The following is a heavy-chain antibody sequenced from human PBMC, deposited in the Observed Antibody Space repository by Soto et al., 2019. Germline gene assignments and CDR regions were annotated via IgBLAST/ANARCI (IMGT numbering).Heavy chain of an antibody. J-gene: IGHJ4*02. CDR2: INAGNGNT. CDR1: GYTFTSYA. CDR3: AVRGGYTTPFDY. V-gene: IGHV1-3*01. D-gene: IGHD1-26*01. Sequence: ASVKVSCKASGYTFTSYAMHWVRQAPGQRLEWMGWINAGNGNTKYSQKFQGRVTITRDTSASTAYMELSSLRVEDTAVYYCAVRGGYTTPFDYWGQGTLVTAPQ.